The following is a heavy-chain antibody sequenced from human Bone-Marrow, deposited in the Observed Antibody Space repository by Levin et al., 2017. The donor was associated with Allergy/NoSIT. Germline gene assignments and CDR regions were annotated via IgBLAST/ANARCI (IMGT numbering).Heavy chain of an antibody. CDR1: GFTFSSYW. D-gene: IGHD2-21*01. Sequence: HPSETLSLTCAASGFTFSSYWMSWVRQAPGKGLEWVANIKQDGSEKYYVDSVKGRFTISRDNAKNSLYLQMNSLRAEDTAVYYCARSYFTMLDYWGQGTLVTVSS. CDR2: IKQDGSEK. CDR3: ARSYFTMLDY. V-gene: IGHV3-7*04. J-gene: IGHJ4*02.